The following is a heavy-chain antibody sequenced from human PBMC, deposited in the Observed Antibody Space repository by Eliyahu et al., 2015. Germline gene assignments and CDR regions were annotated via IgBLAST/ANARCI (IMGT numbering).Heavy chain of an antibody. J-gene: IGHJ4*02. D-gene: IGHD3-16*02. Sequence: QVQLQESGPGLVKPSXTLSLXCXVSGYSIGTGFXWGXXRQPPGKGLEWLGYVHHSANSYYNPSLRTRVSISLHTSTNQFSLRLTSMTAADTAVYYCVRPSYSSPPLGFDFWGQGILVTVSS. CDR3: VRPSYSSPPLGFDF. CDR1: GYSIGTGFX. V-gene: IGHV4-38-2*01. CDR2: VHHSANS.